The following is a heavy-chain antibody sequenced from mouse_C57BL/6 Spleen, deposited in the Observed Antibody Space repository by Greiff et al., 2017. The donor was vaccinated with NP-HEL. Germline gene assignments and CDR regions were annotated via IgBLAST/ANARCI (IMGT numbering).Heavy chain of an antibody. CDR2: ISYDGSN. J-gene: IGHJ4*01. CDR1: GYSITSGYY. CDR3: AREDSSMDY. V-gene: IGHV3-6*01. Sequence: EVQLQESGPGLVKPSQSLSLTCSVTGYSITSGYYWNWIRQFPGNKLEWMGYISYDGSNNYNPSLKNRISITRATSKNQFFLKLNSVTTEDTATYYCAREDSSMDYWGQGTSVTVSS.